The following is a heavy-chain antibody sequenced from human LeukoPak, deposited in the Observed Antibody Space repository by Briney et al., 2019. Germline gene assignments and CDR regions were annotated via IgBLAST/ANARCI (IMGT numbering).Heavy chain of an antibody. V-gene: IGHV3-11*01. J-gene: IGHJ4*02. CDR3: ARDRGRYCSSTSCLSGDY. D-gene: IGHD2-2*01. CDR2: ISSSGSTL. Sequence: GGSLRLSCAASGFIFSDYYMSWIRQAPGKGLEWVSYISSSGSTLYYADSVKGRFTISRDNAKNSLYLQMNSLRAEDTAVYYCARDRGRYCSSTSCLSGDYWGQGTLVTVSS. CDR1: GFIFSDYY.